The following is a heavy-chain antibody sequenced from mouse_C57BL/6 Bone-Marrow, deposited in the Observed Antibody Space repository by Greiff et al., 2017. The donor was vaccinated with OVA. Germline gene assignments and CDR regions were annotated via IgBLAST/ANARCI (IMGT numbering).Heavy chain of an antibody. CDR3: ARDAPTVVAHYWYFDV. D-gene: IGHD1-1*01. V-gene: IGHV7-1*01. CDR1: GFTFSDFY. CDR2: SRNKANDYTT. Sequence: EVQLVESGGGLVQSGRSLRLSCATSGFTFSDFYMEWVRQAPGKGLEWIAASRNKANDYTTEYSASVKGRFIVSRDTSQSILYLQMNALRAEDTASYYCARDAPTVVAHYWYFDVWGTGTTVTVSS. J-gene: IGHJ1*03.